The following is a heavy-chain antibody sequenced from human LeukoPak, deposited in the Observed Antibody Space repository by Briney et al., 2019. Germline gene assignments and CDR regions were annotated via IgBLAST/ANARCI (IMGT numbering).Heavy chain of an antibody. V-gene: IGHV3-43*01. CDR3: AKGRGLIGGAFDI. D-gene: IGHD3-22*01. CDR2: ISWDGDTT. Sequence: GGSLRLSCAASGFTFDDYIMPWARQAPGKGLEWVSPISWDGDTTYYADSVKGRFTISRDKSKNSQYLQMNSLRIEDTALYFCAKGRGLIGGAFDIWGQGTMVTVSS. CDR1: GFTFDDYI. J-gene: IGHJ3*02.